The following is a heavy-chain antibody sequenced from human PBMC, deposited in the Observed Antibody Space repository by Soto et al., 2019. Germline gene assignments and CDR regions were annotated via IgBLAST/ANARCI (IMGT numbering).Heavy chain of an antibody. J-gene: IGHJ3*02. CDR3: ARGMTTVTADAFDI. V-gene: IGHV1-8*01. D-gene: IGHD4-17*01. CDR1: GYTFTSYD. Sequence: ASVKVSCKASGYTFTSYDINWVRQATGQGLEWMGWMNPNSGNTGYAQKFQGRVTMTRNTSISTAYMELSSLRSEDTAVYYCARGMTTVTADAFDIWGPGTMVTVSS. CDR2: MNPNSGNT.